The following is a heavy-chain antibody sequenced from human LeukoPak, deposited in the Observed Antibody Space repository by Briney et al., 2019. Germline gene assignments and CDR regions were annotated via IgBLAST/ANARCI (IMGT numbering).Heavy chain of an antibody. CDR2: MNPNSGNT. J-gene: IGHJ4*02. CDR3: ARNLPLTGDLDY. D-gene: IGHD1-20*01. CDR1: GYTFTSYD. Sequence: ASVKVSCKASGYTFTSYDINWVRQATGQGLEWMGWMNPNSGNTGYAQQFQGRVTMTSDASISTAYMELSSLTSEDTAVYYCARNLPLTGDLDYWGQGTLVTVSS. V-gene: IGHV1-8*01.